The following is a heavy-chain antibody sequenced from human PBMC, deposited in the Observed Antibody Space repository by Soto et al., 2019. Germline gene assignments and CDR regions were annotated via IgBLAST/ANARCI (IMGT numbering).Heavy chain of an antibody. V-gene: IGHV1-2*02. J-gene: IGHJ6*02. CDR3: ARGAPSHYYFFALDV. CDR1: GYRFTDYY. Sequence: QAHLVQSGAEVKKPGASVKVSCRAFGYRFTDYYLHWVRQAPGQGLDWMGWIKPSTGGASYAEKFQAGVIMTSDTSMNTVYMEMSILTSDDTALYFCARGAPSHYYFFALDVWGPGTPVTVSS. D-gene: IGHD1-26*01. CDR2: IKPSTGGA.